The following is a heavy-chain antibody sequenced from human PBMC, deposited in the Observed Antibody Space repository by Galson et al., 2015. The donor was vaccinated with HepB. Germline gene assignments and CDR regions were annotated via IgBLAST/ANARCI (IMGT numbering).Heavy chain of an antibody. V-gene: IGHV3-23*01. D-gene: IGHD3-16*01. CDR3: VKGGPDEILDY. Sequence: SLRLSCAASGFTFSNPAMNWVRQAPGKGLERLSVITATGSTTYYADSVKGRFTISRDISKNTLYVQVNSLRADDTALYYCVKGGPDEILDYWGQGTLVTVSA. CDR1: GFTFSNPA. J-gene: IGHJ4*02. CDR2: ITATGSTT.